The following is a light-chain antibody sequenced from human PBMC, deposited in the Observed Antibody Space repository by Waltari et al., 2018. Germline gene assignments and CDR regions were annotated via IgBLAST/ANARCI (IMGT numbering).Light chain of an antibody. Sequence: DVVMTQSPLFLPVTPGEPASISCRSSQTLLNSNGYNYLDWFLQKPAQSPQLLIYSGSTRASGVPDRCSGSGSGTEFTLKISRVEAEDVGIYYCMQALQTPLTFGGGTKVEIK. V-gene: IGKV2-28*01. CDR1: QTLLNSNGYNY. CDR2: SGS. J-gene: IGKJ4*01. CDR3: MQALQTPLT.